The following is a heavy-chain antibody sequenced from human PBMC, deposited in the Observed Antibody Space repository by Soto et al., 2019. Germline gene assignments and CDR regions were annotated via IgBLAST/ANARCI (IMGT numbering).Heavy chain of an antibody. Sequence: QVQLQESGPGLVKPSGTLSLTCAVSSGSISSSNWWSWVRQPPGTGLEWIGEIYHSGSTNYNPSLKSRVTISVDKSKNQFSLTLSSVAAADTAVYYCARTRFSLSSVNHDAFYIWGQGTMVTVSS. D-gene: IGHD3-10*02. V-gene: IGHV4-4*02. CDR3: ARTRFSLSSVNHDAFYI. CDR2: IYHSGST. J-gene: IGHJ3*02. CDR1: SGSISSSNW.